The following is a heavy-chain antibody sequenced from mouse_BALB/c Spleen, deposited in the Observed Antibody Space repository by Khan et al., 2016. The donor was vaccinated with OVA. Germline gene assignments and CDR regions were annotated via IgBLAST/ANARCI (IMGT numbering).Heavy chain of an antibody. CDR3: AKSNYRYAFAY. D-gene: IGHD2-14*01. CDR2: MIYSGNT. V-gene: IGHV3-8*02. CDR1: GDSITSGY. Sequence: EVQLQESGPSLVKPSQTLSLTCSVTGDSITSGYWSWIRKFPGNKLEYMGYMIYSGNTYYNPSLKSRISITRHTSKNRYYLQLNSVTTEDTATYYCAKSNYRYAFAYWGHGTLVTVSA. J-gene: IGHJ3*01.